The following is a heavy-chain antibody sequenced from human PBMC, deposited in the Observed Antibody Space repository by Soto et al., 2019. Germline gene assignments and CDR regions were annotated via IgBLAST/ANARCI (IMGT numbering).Heavy chain of an antibody. CDR3: ARGRSLFRAGDTSVNFFDY. D-gene: IGHD1-26*01. CDR2: INGGNGDT. Sequence: ASVKVSCKASGYTLSSYGIHWVRQAPGQRLEWMGWINGGNGDTMYAQKFQDRVTMTRGTSANTAYMEVSSLASKDTAVYYCARGRSLFRAGDTSVNFFDYWGQGTLVTVSS. CDR1: GYTLSSYG. V-gene: IGHV1-3*01. J-gene: IGHJ4*02.